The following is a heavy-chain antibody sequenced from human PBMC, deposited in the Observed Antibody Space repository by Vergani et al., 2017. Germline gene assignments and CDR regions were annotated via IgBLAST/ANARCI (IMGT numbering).Heavy chain of an antibody. V-gene: IGHV4-61*02. CDR1: GGSISSGSYY. CDR2: IYTSGST. Sequence: QVQLQESGPGLVKPSQTLSLTCTVSGGSISSGSYYWSWIRQPAGKGLEWIGRIYTSGSTNYNPSLKSRVTISVDTYKNQFSLKLSSVTAADTAVYYCARENTFGGVIVRWGQGTLVTVSS. CDR3: ARENTFGGVIVR. D-gene: IGHD3-16*02. J-gene: IGHJ4*02.